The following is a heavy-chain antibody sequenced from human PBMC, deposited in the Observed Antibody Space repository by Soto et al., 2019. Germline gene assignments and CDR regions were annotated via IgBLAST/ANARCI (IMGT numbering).Heavy chain of an antibody. CDR3: ARNYPYCSGGSCYPAYFDY. CDR2: IYYSEST. D-gene: IGHD2-15*01. CDR1: GGSISSSSYY. Sequence: PSETLSLTCSVSGGSISSSSYYWGWIRQPPGKGLEWIGSIYYSESTYYNPSLKSRVTISVDTSKNQFSLKLSSVTAADTAVYYCARNYPYCSGGSCYPAYFDYWGQGTLVTVSS. V-gene: IGHV4-39*01. J-gene: IGHJ4*02.